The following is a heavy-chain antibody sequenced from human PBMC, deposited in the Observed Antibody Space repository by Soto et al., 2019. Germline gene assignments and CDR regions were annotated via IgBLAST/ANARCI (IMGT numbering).Heavy chain of an antibody. J-gene: IGHJ4*02. CDR3: AKDHHATITGASDY. CDR1: GFTFSTYS. Sequence: GGSLRLSCAASGFTFSTYSMAWIRQAPGKGLEWVSGISDNGGRTYYAASVKGRFTISRDNSKNTLYLQMNSLRPEDTAIYYWAKDHHATITGASDYWGQATLVTVSS. V-gene: IGHV3-23*01. CDR2: ISDNGGRT. D-gene: IGHD1-20*01.